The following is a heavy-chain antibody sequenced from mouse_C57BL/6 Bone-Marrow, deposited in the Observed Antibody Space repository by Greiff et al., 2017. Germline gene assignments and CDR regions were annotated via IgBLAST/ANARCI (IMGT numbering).Heavy chain of an antibody. J-gene: IGHJ2*01. Sequence: EVQVVESGGDLVKPGGSLKLSCAASGFTFSSYGMSWVRQTPDKRLEWVATISSGGSYTYYPDSVKGRFTISRDNAKNTLYLQMSSLKSEDTAMXDCARQCYYGSSLYFDYWGQGTTLTVSS. V-gene: IGHV5-6*01. D-gene: IGHD1-1*01. CDR1: GFTFSSYG. CDR2: ISSGGSYT. CDR3: ARQCYYGSSLYFDY.